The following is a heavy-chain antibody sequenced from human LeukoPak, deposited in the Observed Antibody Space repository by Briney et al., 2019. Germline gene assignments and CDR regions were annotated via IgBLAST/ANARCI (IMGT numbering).Heavy chain of an antibody. Sequence: GGSLRLSCAASGFTFSSYAMHWVRQAPGKGLEWVALISYDGSKKYYADSVKGRLTLSRDNSKNTVYLQMSGLRTEDTAVYYCARDFNGGSGFDPWGQGTLVTVSS. CDR1: GFTFSSYA. D-gene: IGHD4-23*01. CDR2: ISYDGSKK. CDR3: ARDFNGGSGFDP. V-gene: IGHV3-30-3*01. J-gene: IGHJ5*02.